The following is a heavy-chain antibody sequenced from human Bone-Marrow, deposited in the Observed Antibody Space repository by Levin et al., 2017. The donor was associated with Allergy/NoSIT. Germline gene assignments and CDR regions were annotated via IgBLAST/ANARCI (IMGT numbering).Heavy chain of an antibody. CDR3: ARDGGHSYYDFSTGSHFDL. Sequence: ASVKVSCKTSGYIFSNYYIYWVRQAPGQGLEWMGWIKPKNGGTNYAQNFRGRFTMTTDTSTNTAYMTLSGLRPDDTAVYYCARDGGHSYYDFSTGSHFDLWGQGTLVTVSS. V-gene: IGHV1-2*02. CDR1: GYIFSNYY. D-gene: IGHD3-3*01. J-gene: IGHJ4*02. CDR2: IKPKNGGT.